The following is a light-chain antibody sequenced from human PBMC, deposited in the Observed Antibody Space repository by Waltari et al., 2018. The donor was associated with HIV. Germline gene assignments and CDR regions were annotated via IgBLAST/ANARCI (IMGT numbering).Light chain of an antibody. V-gene: IGKV1-5*03. CDR1: QSIDTW. J-gene: IGKJ1*01. Sequence: DLQMTQSPSTLSTSVGDRITITCRASQSIDTWLAWYQQKPGKAPKLLVYKTSSLQSGVPSRFSGSGSGTEFTLTISSLQPDDFATYYCQHYNTSSPWTFGQGTRVDI. CDR3: QHYNTSSPWT. CDR2: KTS.